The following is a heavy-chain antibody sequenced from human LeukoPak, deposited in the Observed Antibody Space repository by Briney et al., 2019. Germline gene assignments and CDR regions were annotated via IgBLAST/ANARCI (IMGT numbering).Heavy chain of an antibody. V-gene: IGHV3-49*04. CDR3: ARDVSDAFDI. CDR2: IRSKAYGGTT. J-gene: IGHJ3*02. CDR1: GFTFGDYA. Sequence: GGSLRLSCTASGFTFGDYAMSWVRQAPGKGLEWVGFIRSKAYGGTTEYAASVKGRFTISRDDSKSIAYLQMNSLKTEDTAVYYCARDVSDAFDIWGQGTMVTVSS.